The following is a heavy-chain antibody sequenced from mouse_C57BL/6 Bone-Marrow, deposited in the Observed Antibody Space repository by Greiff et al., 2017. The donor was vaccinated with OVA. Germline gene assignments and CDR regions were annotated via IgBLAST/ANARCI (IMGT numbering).Heavy chain of an antibody. J-gene: IGHJ1*03. V-gene: IGHV1-15*01. CDR1: GYTFTDYE. D-gene: IGHD1-1*01. CDR3: TRGDYYGSSRYWYFDV. CDR2: IDPETGGT. Sequence: VQLQQSGAELVRPGASVTLSCKASGYTFTDYEMHWVKQTPVHGLEWIGAIDPETGGTAYNQKFTGKAILTADKSSSTAYMELRSLTSEDSAVDYCTRGDYYGSSRYWYFDVWGTGTTVTVSS.